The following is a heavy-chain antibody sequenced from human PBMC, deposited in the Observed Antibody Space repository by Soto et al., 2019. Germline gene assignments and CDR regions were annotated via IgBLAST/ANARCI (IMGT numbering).Heavy chain of an antibody. J-gene: IGHJ4*01. CDR1: GFTISSRA. Sequence: EVKFLESGGDLVQPGGSLRLSCAASGFTISSRAMSWVRQAPGKGLEWVESITRNDGRTYYADSVEGRFSISRDNSEKTVSLTMHSLRVEVTGMYFCAKDHDGDGWPNFEKWGPATLVTVST. V-gene: IGHV3-23*01. CDR3: AKDHDGDGWPNFEK. D-gene: IGHD2-21*01. CDR2: ITRNDGRT.